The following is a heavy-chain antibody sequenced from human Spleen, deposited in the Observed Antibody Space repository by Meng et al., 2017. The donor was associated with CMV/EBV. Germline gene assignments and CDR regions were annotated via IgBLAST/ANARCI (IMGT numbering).Heavy chain of an antibody. Sequence: KVSCKASGGTLNTYTINWVRQAPGQGLEWMGRFIPIFGTTNYAPKFQGRATLSTDESTSTMYMELNSLKSQDTAIYYCASEELEFGTSWGQGTLVTVSS. D-gene: IGHD1-1*01. J-gene: IGHJ5*02. V-gene: IGHV1-69*05. CDR2: FIPIFGTT. CDR3: ASEELEFGTS. CDR1: GGTLNTYT.